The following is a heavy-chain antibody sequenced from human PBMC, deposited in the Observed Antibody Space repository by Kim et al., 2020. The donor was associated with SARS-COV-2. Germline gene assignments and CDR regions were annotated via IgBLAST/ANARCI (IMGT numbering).Heavy chain of an antibody. CDR3: AKDNWNFGSFDYYMDV. CDR1: GDTFTKYA. Sequence: SVKVSCKASGDTFTKYAFSWVRQAPGRGLEWMGRIIPSLPLANYAQRFQDRLTITADTFTSTAYMELSSLRSEDTAVYYCAKDNWNFGSFDYYMDVWGTGTTVIVS. V-gene: IGHV1-69*04. D-gene: IGHD1-20*01. CDR2: IIPSLPLA. J-gene: IGHJ6*03.